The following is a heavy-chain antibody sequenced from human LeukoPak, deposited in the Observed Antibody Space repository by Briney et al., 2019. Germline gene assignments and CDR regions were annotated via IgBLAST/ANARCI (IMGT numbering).Heavy chain of an antibody. V-gene: IGHV3-30*04. J-gene: IGHJ4*02. D-gene: IGHD6-13*01. CDR2: ISYDGSNK. CDR3: ARDQIAAALFDY. CDR1: GFTFSSYA. Sequence: GRSLRLSCAASGFTFSSYAMHWVRQAPGKGLEWVAVISYDGSNKYYADSEKGRFTISRDNSKNTLYLQMNSLRAEDTAVYYCARDQIAAALFDYWGQGTLVTVSS.